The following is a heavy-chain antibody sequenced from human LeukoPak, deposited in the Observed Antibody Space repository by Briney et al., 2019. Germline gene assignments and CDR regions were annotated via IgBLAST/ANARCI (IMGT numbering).Heavy chain of an antibody. CDR2: ISSSSSTI. CDR3: ASSYDTPGAFDI. Sequence: GGSLRLSCAASGFTFSSYSMNWVRQAPGKGLERVSYISSSSSTIYYADSVKGRFTISRDNAKNSLYLQMNSLRAEDTAVYYCASSYDTPGAFDIWGQGTMVTVSS. V-gene: IGHV3-48*04. CDR1: GFTFSSYS. D-gene: IGHD3-9*01. J-gene: IGHJ3*02.